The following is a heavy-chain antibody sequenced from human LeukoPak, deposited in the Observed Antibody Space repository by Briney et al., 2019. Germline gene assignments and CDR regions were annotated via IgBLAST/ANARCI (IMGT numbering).Heavy chain of an antibody. V-gene: IGHV4-34*01. D-gene: IGHD3/OR15-3a*01. Sequence: SETLSLTCAVYGGSFSGYYWSWIRQPLGKGLEWIGEINHSENTDYNPSLKSRVTISVDTSKNQLSLKLSSVTAADTVVYYCARHLRWRTSFSPFDYWGQGTLVTVSS. J-gene: IGHJ4*02. CDR3: ARHLRWRTSFSPFDY. CDR1: GGSFSGYY. CDR2: INHSENT.